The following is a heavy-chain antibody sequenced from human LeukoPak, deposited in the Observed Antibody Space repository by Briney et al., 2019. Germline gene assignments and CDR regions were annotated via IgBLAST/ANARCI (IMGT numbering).Heavy chain of an antibody. J-gene: IGHJ3*02. V-gene: IGHV4-59*08. Sequence: SETLSLTCAVYGGSFSGYYWSWIRQPPGKGLEWIGYTYYSGTTSYNPSLKSRVTILVDTSKNQFSLKLSSVTAADTAVYYRARHERDASLDHALDIWGQGTVVTVSS. CDR2: TYYSGTT. D-gene: IGHD5-24*01. CDR1: GGSFSGYY. CDR3: ARHERDASLDHALDI.